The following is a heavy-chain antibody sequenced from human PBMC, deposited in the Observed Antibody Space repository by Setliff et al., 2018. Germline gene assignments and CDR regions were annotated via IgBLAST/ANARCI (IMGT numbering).Heavy chain of an antibody. CDR2: IHYSGST. CDR1: GGSISSSSYY. Sequence: SETLSLTCTVSGGSISSSSYYWGGIRQPPGKGLEWIGSIHYSGSTYYNPSLKSRVTIFVDTSKNLLSLRVNSVTATDTAVYYCARSVDPDVWGKGTTVTVSS. V-gene: IGHV4-39*01. CDR3: ARSVDPDV. J-gene: IGHJ6*04.